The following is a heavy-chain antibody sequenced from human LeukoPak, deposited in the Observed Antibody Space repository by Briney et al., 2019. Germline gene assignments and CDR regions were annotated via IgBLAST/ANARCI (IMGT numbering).Heavy chain of an antibody. D-gene: IGHD4-17*01. J-gene: IGHJ4*02. V-gene: IGHV4-39*07. CDR1: GGSISSSSYY. CDR2: IYYSGST. CDR3: ARVIVDYGDFETPYFDY. Sequence: SETLSLTCTVSGGSISSSSYYWGWIRQPPGKGLEWIGSIYYSGSTYYSPSLKSRVTISVDTSKNQFSLKLSSVTAADTAVYYCARVIVDYGDFETPYFDYWGQGTLVTVSS.